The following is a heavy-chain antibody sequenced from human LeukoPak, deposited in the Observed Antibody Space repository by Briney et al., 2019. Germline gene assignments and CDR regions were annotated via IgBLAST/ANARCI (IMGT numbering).Heavy chain of an antibody. CDR3: AKSGLWFGSSHMDV. J-gene: IGHJ6*02. V-gene: IGHV3-23*01. CDR2: ISGSGGST. CDR1: GFTFSSYA. D-gene: IGHD3-10*01. Sequence: PGGSLRLSCAASGFTFSSYAMSWVRQAPGKGLEWVSAISGSGGSTYYADSVKGRFTISRDNSKNTLYLQMNSLRAEDTAVYYCAKSGLWFGSSHMDVWGQGTTVTVSS.